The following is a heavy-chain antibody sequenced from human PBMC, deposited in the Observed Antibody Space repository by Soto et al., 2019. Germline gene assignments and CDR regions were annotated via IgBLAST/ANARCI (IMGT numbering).Heavy chain of an antibody. CDR1: GFTFSSYA. V-gene: IGHV3-30-3*01. J-gene: IGHJ4*02. Sequence: PVGSLRLSCAASGFTFSSYAMHWVRQAPGKGLEWVAVISYDGSNKYYADSVKGRFTISRDNSKNTLYLQMNSLRAEDTAVYYCARDPRDGYTRVSGHFDYWGQGTLVTVSS. CDR3: ARDPRDGYTRVSGHFDY. CDR2: ISYDGSNK. D-gene: IGHD3-16*01.